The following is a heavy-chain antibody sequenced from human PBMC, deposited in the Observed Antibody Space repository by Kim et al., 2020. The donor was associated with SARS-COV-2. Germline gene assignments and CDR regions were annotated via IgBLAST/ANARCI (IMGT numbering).Heavy chain of an antibody. CDR2: AYYIGNT. CDR3: ARQQRYSSGWYV. J-gene: IGHJ2*01. V-gene: IGHV4-39*01. D-gene: IGHD6-19*01. Sequence: SETLSLTCTVSGGSLSSSSYYWGWIRQPPGKGLEWIGTAYYIGNTYYNPSLKSRVTISVDTSKNQFSLNLGSVTAADTAVYYCARQQRYSSGWYV. CDR1: GGSLSSSSYY.